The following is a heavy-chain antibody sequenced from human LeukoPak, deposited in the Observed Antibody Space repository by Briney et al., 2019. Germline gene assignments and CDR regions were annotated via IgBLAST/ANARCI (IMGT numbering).Heavy chain of an antibody. D-gene: IGHD2/OR15-2a*01. V-gene: IGHV3-30*02. Sequence: PGGSLRLSCAASGFTFSSYGMHWVRQAPGKGLEWVAFIRYDGSNKYYADSVKGRFTIPRDNSKNTLYLQMNSLRAEDTAVYYCAKEFLKAVLHWGQGTLVTVSS. CDR2: IRYDGSNK. CDR1: GFTFSSYG. J-gene: IGHJ4*02. CDR3: AKEFLKAVLH.